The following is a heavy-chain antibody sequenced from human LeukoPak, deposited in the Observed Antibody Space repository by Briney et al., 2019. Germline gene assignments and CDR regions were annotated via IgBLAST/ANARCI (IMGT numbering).Heavy chain of an antibody. J-gene: IGHJ5*02. CDR2: ISAYNGNT. Sequence: GASVKVPCKASGYTFTSYGISWVRQAPGQGLEWMGWISAYNGNTNYAQKLQGRVTMTTDTSTSTAYMELRSLGSDDTAVYYCARGLVPRSRNWFDPWGQGTLVTVSS. V-gene: IGHV1-18*01. CDR3: ARGLVPRSRNWFDP. CDR1: GYTFTSYG. D-gene: IGHD2-2*01.